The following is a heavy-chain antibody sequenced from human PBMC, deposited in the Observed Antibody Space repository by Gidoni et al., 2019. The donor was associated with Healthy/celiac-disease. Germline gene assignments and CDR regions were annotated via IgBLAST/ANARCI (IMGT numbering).Heavy chain of an antibody. CDR2: IYYSGST. J-gene: IGHJ5*02. V-gene: IGHV4-39*01. CDR3: ARSLSSSWTGPSNWFDP. Sequence: QLQLQESGPGLVKPSETLSLTCTVSGGSISSSSYYWGWIRQPPGKGLEWIGSIYYSGSTYYNPSLKSRVTISVDTSKNQFSLKLSSVTAADTAVYYCARSLSSSWTGPSNWFDPWGQGTLVTVSS. CDR1: GGSISSSSYY. D-gene: IGHD6-13*01.